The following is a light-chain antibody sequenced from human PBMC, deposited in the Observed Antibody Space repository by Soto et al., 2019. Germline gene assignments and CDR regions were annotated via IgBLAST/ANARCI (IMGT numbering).Light chain of an antibody. V-gene: IGLV2-8*01. CDR2: EVS. CDR3: TSYVGSNIWV. Sequence: QSALTQPPSASGSPGQSVTISCTGTSSDVGAYKYVSWYQQYPGKAPKLMIYEVSKRPSGVPDRFSGSKSANTASLTVSGLMAEDEADYYCTSYVGSNIWVFGGGTKLTVL. J-gene: IGLJ3*02. CDR1: SSDVGAYKY.